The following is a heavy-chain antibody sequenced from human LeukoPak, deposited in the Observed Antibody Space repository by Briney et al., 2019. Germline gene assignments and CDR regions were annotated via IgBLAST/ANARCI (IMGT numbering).Heavy chain of an antibody. Sequence: GGSLRLSCAASEFSVGSNYMTWVRQAPGKGLEWVSLIYSGGSTYYADSVKGRFTISRDNSKNTLYLQMNSLRAEDTAVYYCARRGAASDAFDIWGQGTMVTVSS. D-gene: IGHD3-16*01. CDR2: IYSGGST. CDR3: ARRGAASDAFDI. V-gene: IGHV3-66*01. J-gene: IGHJ3*02. CDR1: EFSVGSNY.